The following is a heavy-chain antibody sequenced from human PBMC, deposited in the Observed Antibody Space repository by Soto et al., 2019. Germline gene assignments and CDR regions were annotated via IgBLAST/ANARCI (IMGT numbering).Heavy chain of an antibody. D-gene: IGHD1-26*01. CDR2: INQDGSAK. CDR1: GFTFNTHW. V-gene: IGHV3-7*01. CDR3: ATSGGAPGNS. J-gene: IGHJ4*02. Sequence: PGGSLRLSCAASGFTFNTHWMSWVRQAPGKGLEWVANINQDGSAKYYVDSVKGRFTISRDNAKNSLFLQVNSLRAEDTAVYYCATSGGAPGNSWGQGTLVTVSS.